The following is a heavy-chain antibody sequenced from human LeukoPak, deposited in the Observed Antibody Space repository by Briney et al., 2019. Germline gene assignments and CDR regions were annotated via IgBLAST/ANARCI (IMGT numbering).Heavy chain of an antibody. V-gene: IGHV3-30*04. CDR1: GFTFSTYA. Sequence: GGSLRLSCTAPGFTFSTYAMHWVRQAPGKGLECVAVISNDGSDKYYPDSVKGRFTVSRDTSENTLYLQLNSLSAEDTAVYHCARGTYYYDTRGYYSGGLDYWGQGTLVTVSS. J-gene: IGHJ4*02. CDR2: ISNDGSDK. CDR3: ARGTYYYDTRGYYSGGLDY. D-gene: IGHD3-22*01.